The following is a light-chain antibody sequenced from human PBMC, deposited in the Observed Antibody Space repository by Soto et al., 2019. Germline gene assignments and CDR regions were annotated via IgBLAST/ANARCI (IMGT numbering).Light chain of an antibody. V-gene: IGLV3-21*04. CDR2: YDS. J-gene: IGLJ2*01. Sequence: SYELTQPPSVSVAPGKTARITCGGNNIGSKSVHWYQQKPGQAPVLVIYYDSDRPSGIPERFSGSNSGNTATLTISRVEAGDEADYYGQVWDSSSDHLVVFGGGTKLTVL. CDR1: NIGSKS. CDR3: QVWDSSSDHLVV.